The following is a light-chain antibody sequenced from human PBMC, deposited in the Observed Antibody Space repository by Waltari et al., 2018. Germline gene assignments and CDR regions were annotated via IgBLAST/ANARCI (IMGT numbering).Light chain of an antibody. V-gene: IGLV2-8*01. CDR1: SNGVGDYSH. CDR2: DAT. Sequence: QSALTQPPSASGSPGQSVTISCTGSSNGVGDYSHVAWYPPRPGRAPKPISSDATARPSGVPYRFSGSTSGNTASLTVAGLQAEDEGDYYCSSYAGNNNYVFGTGTKVTVL. J-gene: IGLJ1*01. CDR3: SSYAGNNNYV.